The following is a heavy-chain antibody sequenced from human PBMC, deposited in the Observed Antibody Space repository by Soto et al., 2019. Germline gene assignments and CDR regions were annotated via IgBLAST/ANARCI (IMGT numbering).Heavy chain of an antibody. Sequence: QVQLVQSGAEVKKPGASVKVSCKASGYTFTSYAMHWVRQAPGQRLEWMGWINAGNGNTKYSQKFQGRVPITRDTSASTAYMELSSLRSEDRAVYYCARNYGSGSYEGWYFDLWGRGTLVTVSS. CDR3: ARNYGSGSYEGWYFDL. D-gene: IGHD3-10*01. CDR2: INAGNGNT. CDR1: GYTFTSYA. J-gene: IGHJ2*01. V-gene: IGHV1-3*01.